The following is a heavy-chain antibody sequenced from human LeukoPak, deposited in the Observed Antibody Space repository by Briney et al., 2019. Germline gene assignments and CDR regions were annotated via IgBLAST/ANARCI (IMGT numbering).Heavy chain of an antibody. CDR2: ISYDGSNK. J-gene: IGHJ4*02. CDR3: ARSLNSGSYSDY. V-gene: IGHV3-30*19. CDR1: GFTFSNYG. D-gene: IGHD1-26*01. Sequence: GGSLRLSCAASGFTFSNYGMHWVRQAPGKGLEWVAVISYDGSNKYYADSVKGRFTISRDNSKNTLYLQMNSLRAEDTAVYYCARSLNSGSYSDYWGQGTLVTVSS.